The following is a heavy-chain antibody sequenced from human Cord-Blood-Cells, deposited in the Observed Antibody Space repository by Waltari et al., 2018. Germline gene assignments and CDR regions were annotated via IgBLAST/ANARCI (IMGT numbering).Heavy chain of an antibody. CDR1: GLTASSSY. CDR3: ARDVEYYGMDV. Sequence: EVQLVESGGGLVQPGGPLGVTCAASGLTASSSYVPRVRQAPGKGLELVSVMYSGGITYYADSLKGRFTISRHNSKNTLYLQMNSLRAEDTAVYYCARDVEYYGMDVWGQGTTVTVSS. V-gene: IGHV3-53*04. D-gene: IGHD1-1*01. J-gene: IGHJ6*02. CDR2: MYSGGIT.